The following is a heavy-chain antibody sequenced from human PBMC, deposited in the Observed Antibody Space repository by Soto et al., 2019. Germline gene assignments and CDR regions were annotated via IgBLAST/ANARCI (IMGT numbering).Heavy chain of an antibody. J-gene: IGHJ6*03. CDR2: IYYSGST. D-gene: IGHD6-13*01. V-gene: IGHV4-59*01. CDR1: GGSISSYY. Sequence: SETLSLTCTVSGGSISSYYWSWIRQPPGKGLEWIGYIYYSGSTNYNPSLKSRVTISVDTSKNQFSLKLSSVTAADTAVYYCARSWNSRGTDYYYMDVWGKGTKVTVSS. CDR3: ARSWNSRGTDYYYMDV.